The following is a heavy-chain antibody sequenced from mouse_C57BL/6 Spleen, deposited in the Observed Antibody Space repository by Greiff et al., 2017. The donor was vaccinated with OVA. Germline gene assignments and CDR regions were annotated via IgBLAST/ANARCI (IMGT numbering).Heavy chain of an antibody. CDR2: IDPEDGDT. Sequence: DVKLQESGAELVRPGASVKLSCTASGFNIKDYYMHWVKQRPEQGLEWIGRIDPEDGDTEYAPKFQGKATMTADTSSNTAYLQLSSLTSEDTAVYYCTVTTVVYFDYWGQGTTLTVSS. CDR3: TVTTVVYFDY. J-gene: IGHJ2*01. V-gene: IGHV14-1*01. D-gene: IGHD1-1*01. CDR1: GFNIKDYY.